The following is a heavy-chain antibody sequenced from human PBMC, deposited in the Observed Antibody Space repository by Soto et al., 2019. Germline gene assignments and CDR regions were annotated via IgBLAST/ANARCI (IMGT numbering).Heavy chain of an antibody. CDR3: AHREDVGVAAAESRIDWLGP. J-gene: IGHJ5*02. Sequence: SGPTLVNSKQTLTLTCTFSGFSLSTSGLGMGWIRQPPGKALEWLALIYWDDEKRYRPSLKSRVTITGHTSKNQVVLTMTNMDPVDTATYYCAHREDVGVAAAESRIDWLGPWGQGTLVSVS. D-gene: IGHD2-2*01. CDR1: GFSLSTSGLG. CDR2: IYWDDEK. V-gene: IGHV2-5*02.